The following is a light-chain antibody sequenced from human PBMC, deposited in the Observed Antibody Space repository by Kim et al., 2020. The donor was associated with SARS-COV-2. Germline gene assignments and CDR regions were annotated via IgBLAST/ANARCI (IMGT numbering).Light chain of an antibody. J-gene: IGLJ2*01. CDR2: GKN. CDR3: NSRDSTGNHLAV. Sequence: VLGQTVRITCQGDTLRTYFPSWYQQKPGQAPVLVIYGKNNRPSGIPDRFSGSSSGNTASLTITGAQAEDEADYYCNSRDSTGNHLAVFGGGTQLTVL. CDR1: TLRTYF. V-gene: IGLV3-19*01.